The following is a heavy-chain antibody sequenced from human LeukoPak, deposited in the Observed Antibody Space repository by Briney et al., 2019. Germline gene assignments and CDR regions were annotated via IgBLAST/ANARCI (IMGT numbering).Heavy chain of an antibody. CDR3: ARTGYANNWFDP. V-gene: IGHV3-53*01. CDR1: GFTVSSNH. D-gene: IGHD3-9*01. J-gene: IGHJ5*02. Sequence: GGSLRLSCVASGFTVSSNHMSWVRQAPGKGLEWVSVIYSGGSTYYADSVKGRFTISRDNSKNTLYLQMNGLRAEDTAVYYCARTGYANNWFDPWGQGTLVTVSS. CDR2: IYSGGST.